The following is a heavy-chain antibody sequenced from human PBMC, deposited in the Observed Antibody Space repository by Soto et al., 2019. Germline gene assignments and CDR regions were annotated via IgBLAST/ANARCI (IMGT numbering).Heavy chain of an antibody. CDR1: GFTFSSYA. CDR3: ARSIVVVLKSAFDI. CDR2: ISSDGSSK. V-gene: IGHV3-30-3*01. D-gene: IGHD2-15*01. Sequence: QVQLVESGGGGVQPGRSLRLSCAASGFTFSSYAMNWVRQAPGKGLEWVAVISSDGSSKYFAASVKGRFTISRDNSKNTLYLLMISLRAEDTAVYYCARSIVVVLKSAFDIWGQGTMVTVSS. J-gene: IGHJ3*02.